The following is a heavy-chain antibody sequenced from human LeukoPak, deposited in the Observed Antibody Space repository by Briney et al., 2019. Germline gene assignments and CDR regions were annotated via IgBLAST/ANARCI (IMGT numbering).Heavy chain of an antibody. CDR3: ARYVGYYASGRNQQGDY. CDR2: INPSSGGT. CDR1: GYTFTGYY. J-gene: IGHJ4*02. Sequence: GASVKVSCKASGYTFTGYYMHWVRQAPGQGLEWMGWINPSSGGTNYARKFQGRVTMTRDTSISTAYMELSRLGSDDTAVYYCARYVGYYASGRNQQGDYWGQGTLVTVSS. V-gene: IGHV1-2*02. D-gene: IGHD3-10*01.